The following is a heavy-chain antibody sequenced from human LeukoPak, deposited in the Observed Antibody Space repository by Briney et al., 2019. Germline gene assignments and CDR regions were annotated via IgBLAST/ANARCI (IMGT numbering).Heavy chain of an antibody. CDR2: IKQDGSEK. D-gene: IGHD6-19*01. CDR1: GFTFSSYW. J-gene: IGHJ4*02. Sequence: GGSLRLSCAASGFTFSSYWMSWVRQAPGKGLEWVANIKQDGSEKYYVDSVKGRFTISRDNAKNSLYLQMNSLRAEDTAVYYCARDGYSSGWSGTDYWGQGTLVTVSS. CDR3: ARDGYSSGWSGTDY. V-gene: IGHV3-7*01.